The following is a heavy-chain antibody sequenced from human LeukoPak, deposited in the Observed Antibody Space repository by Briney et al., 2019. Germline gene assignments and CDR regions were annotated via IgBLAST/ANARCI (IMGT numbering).Heavy chain of an antibody. J-gene: IGHJ1*01. Sequence: GGSLRLSCAASGFTFSSYAMSWVRQAPGKGLEWVSAISGSGGSTYYADSVKGRFTISRDNSKNTLYLQMNSLRAEDTAVYYCAPAGSGWYELYFQHWGQGTLVTVSS. V-gene: IGHV3-23*01. CDR3: APAGSGWYELYFQH. CDR2: ISGSGGST. CDR1: GFTFSSYA. D-gene: IGHD6-19*01.